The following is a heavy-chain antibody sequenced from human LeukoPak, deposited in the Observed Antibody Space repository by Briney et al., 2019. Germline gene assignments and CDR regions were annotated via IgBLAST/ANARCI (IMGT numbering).Heavy chain of an antibody. CDR2: ITGSGGST. V-gene: IGHV3-23*01. CDR3: AKEAGGIAVAGLAY. J-gene: IGHJ4*02. CDR1: GFTFSSCA. D-gene: IGHD6-19*01. Sequence: GGSLRLSCAASGFTFSSCAMSWVRQAPGKGLEWVSVITGSGGSTYYADSVKGRFTISRDNSKNTLYLQMNSLRAEDTAVYYCAKEAGGIAVAGLAYWGQGSLVTVSS.